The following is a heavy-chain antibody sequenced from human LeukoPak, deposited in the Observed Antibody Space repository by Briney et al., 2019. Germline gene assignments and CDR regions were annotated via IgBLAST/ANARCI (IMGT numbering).Heavy chain of an antibody. Sequence: PWASVKVSCKASGGSFSSYALNWVRQAPGQGLEWMGSIIPIFGKPNYAQRFQGRVSITADKSTSTLYMELRSLRSEDTAVYYCARAREAVAGTFDYWGQGTLVTVSP. J-gene: IGHJ4*02. CDR1: GGSFSSYA. D-gene: IGHD6-19*01. CDR2: IIPIFGKP. V-gene: IGHV1-69*04. CDR3: ARAREAVAGTFDY.